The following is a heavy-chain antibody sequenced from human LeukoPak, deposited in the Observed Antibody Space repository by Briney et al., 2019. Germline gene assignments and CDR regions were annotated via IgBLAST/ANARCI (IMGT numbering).Heavy chain of an antibody. Sequence: ASVKVSCKASGGTSSSYAISWVRQAPGQGLEWMGGIIPIFGTANYAQKFQGRVTITTDESTSTAYMELSSLRSEDTAVYYCARSSGGYYDSSGYYYVSWFDPWGQGTLVTVSS. J-gene: IGHJ5*02. CDR2: IIPIFGTA. V-gene: IGHV1-69*05. D-gene: IGHD3-22*01. CDR3: ARSSGGYYDSSGYYYVSWFDP. CDR1: GGTSSSYA.